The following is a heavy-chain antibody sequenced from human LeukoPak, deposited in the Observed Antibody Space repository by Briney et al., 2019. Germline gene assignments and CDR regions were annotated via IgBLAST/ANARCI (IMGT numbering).Heavy chain of an antibody. D-gene: IGHD6-13*01. J-gene: IGHJ5*02. V-gene: IGHV4-59*01. CDR2: IYYSGST. CDR1: GGSISSYY. CDR3: ARGVAAAGVGWFDP. Sequence: SETLSLTCTVSGGSISSYYWSWIRQPPGKGLERIGYIYYSGSTNYNPSLKSRVTISVDTSKNQFSLKLSSVTAADTAVYYCARGVAAAGVGWFDPWGQGTLVTVSS.